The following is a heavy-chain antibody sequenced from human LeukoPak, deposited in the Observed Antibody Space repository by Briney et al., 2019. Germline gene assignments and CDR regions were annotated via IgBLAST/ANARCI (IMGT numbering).Heavy chain of an antibody. CDR3: ARGLSWWFDP. Sequence: ASVKVSCKASGYTFTGYYMHWVRQAPGQGLEWMGWINPNSGGTNYAQKFQGRVTITADKSTSTAYMELSSLRSEDTAVYYCARGLSWWFDPWGQGTLVTVSS. J-gene: IGHJ5*02. V-gene: IGHV1-2*02. CDR2: INPNSGGT. D-gene: IGHD1-1*01. CDR1: GYTFTGYY.